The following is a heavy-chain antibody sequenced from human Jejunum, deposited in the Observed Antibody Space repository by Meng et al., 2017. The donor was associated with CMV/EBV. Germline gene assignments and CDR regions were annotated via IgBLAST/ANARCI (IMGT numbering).Heavy chain of an antibody. V-gene: IGHV6-1*01. Sequence: SNTVAWNWIRQSPSRGLEYLGRTYYRSKWYNDYAVSVKGRIVINPDTSKNQFSLQLNSVTPEDTTVYYCARDYYGSGTYSYLFDYWGQGTLVTVSS. CDR2: TYYRSKWYN. CDR3: ARDYYGSGTYSYLFDY. CDR1: SNTVA. J-gene: IGHJ4*02. D-gene: IGHD3-10*01.